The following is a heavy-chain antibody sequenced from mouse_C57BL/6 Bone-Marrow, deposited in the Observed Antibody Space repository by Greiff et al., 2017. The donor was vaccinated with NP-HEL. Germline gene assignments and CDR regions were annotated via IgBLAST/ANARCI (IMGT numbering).Heavy chain of an antibody. Sequence: EVKLVESGGGLVQPGGSLKLSCAASGFTFSDYYMYWVRQTPEKRLEWVAYISNGGGSTYYPDTVKGRFTISRDNAKNTLYLQMSRLKSEDTAMYYCASPLVVATGPAWFAYWGQGTLVTVSA. J-gene: IGHJ3*01. CDR3: ASPLVVATGPAWFAY. CDR2: ISNGGGST. CDR1: GFTFSDYY. D-gene: IGHD1-1*01. V-gene: IGHV5-12*01.